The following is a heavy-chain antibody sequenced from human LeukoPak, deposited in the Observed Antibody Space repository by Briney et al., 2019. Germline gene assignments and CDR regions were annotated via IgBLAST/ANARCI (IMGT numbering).Heavy chain of an antibody. CDR3: ARLGYYYDSSGYSFDY. CDR1: GGSISSYY. V-gene: IGHV4-59*08. CDR2: IYYSGTT. D-gene: IGHD3-22*01. Sequence: SETLSLTCSVSGGSISSYYWSWIRPPPGKGLEGIGYIYYSGTTNYNPSLKSRVTISVDTSKNQFSLKLSSVTAADTAVYYCARLGYYYDSSGYSFDYWGQGTLVTVSS. J-gene: IGHJ4*02.